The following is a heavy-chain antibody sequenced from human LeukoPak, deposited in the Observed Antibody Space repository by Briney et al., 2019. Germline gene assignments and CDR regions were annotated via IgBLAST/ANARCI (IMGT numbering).Heavy chain of an antibody. D-gene: IGHD6-6*01. J-gene: IGHJ3*02. CDR1: GFIFSDYS. V-gene: IGHV4-4*02. Sequence: PGGSLRLSCAASGFIFSDYSMNWVRQAPGKGLEWIGEIYHSGSTNYNPSLKSRVTISVDTSKNQFSLKLSSVTAADTAVYYCARVDGIASRRLVQQQLCGAFDIWGQGTMVTVSS. CDR2: IYHSGST. CDR3: ARVDGIASRRLVQQQLCGAFDI.